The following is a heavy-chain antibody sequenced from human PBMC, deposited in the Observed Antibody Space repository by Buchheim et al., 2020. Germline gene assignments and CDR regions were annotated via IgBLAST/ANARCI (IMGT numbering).Heavy chain of an antibody. Sequence: QVQLQESGPGLVKPSQTLSLTCTVSGGSISSGSYYWSWIRQPAGKGLEWIGRIYTSGSTNYNPSLKSRVTIPVDTSKNQFSLKLSSVTAADTAVYYCARDQDDSSGYYLDYWGQGTL. CDR2: IYTSGST. D-gene: IGHD3-22*01. V-gene: IGHV4-61*02. CDR1: GGSISSGSYY. J-gene: IGHJ4*02. CDR3: ARDQDDSSGYYLDY.